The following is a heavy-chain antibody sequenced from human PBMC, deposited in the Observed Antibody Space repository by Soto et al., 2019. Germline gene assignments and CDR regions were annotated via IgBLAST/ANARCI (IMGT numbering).Heavy chain of an antibody. CDR2: IYYSGST. Sequence: SLTCTVSGGSISSGGYYWSWIRQHPGKGLEWIGYIYYSGSTYYNPSLKSRVTISVDTSKNQFSLKLSSVTAADTAVYYCARDYYGDYVDYWGQGTLVTVSS. V-gene: IGHV4-31*03. CDR1: GGSISSGGYY. CDR3: ARDYYGDYVDY. D-gene: IGHD4-17*01. J-gene: IGHJ4*02.